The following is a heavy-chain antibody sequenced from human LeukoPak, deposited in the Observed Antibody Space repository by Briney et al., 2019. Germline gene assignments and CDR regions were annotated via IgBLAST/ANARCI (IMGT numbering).Heavy chain of an antibody. CDR2: IYYSGST. CDR3: ARDGRLGYAFDI. J-gene: IGHJ3*02. Sequence: PSETLSLTCTVSGGSISSYYWSWIRQPPGKGLEWIGYIYYSGSTNYNPSLKNRVTISVDTSKNQFSLKLSSVTAADTAVYYCARDGRLGYAFDIWGQGTMVTVSS. CDR1: GGSISSYY. V-gene: IGHV4-59*01. D-gene: IGHD3-9*01.